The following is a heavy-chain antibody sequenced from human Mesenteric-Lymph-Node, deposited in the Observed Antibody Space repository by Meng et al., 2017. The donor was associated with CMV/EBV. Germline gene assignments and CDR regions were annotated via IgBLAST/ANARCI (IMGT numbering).Heavy chain of an antibody. CDR1: MFTNCA. D-gene: IGHD3-10*01. CDR3: ARVGDGSGSYLSWYFDL. Sequence: MFTNCAMHWVRQAPGQRLEWMGWINTDNGSTKYSQKFQGRVTITRDTSASTAYMELSSLRSEDTAVYYCARVGDGSGSYLSWYFDLWGRGTLVTVSS. J-gene: IGHJ2*01. V-gene: IGHV1-3*04. CDR2: INTDNGST.